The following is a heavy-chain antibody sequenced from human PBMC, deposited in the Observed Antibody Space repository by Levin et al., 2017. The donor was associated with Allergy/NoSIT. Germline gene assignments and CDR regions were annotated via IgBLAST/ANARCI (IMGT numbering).Heavy chain of an antibody. CDR1: GFTFSSYG. V-gene: IGHV3-30*18. D-gene: IGHD3-9*01. CDR3: AKAEGGLKYDILTGYYSGDY. CDR2: ISYDGSNK. J-gene: IGHJ4*02. Sequence: PGGSLRLSCAASGFTFSSYGMHWVRQAPGKGLEWVAVISYDGSNKYYADSVKGRFTISRDNSKNTLYLQMNSLRAEDTAVYYCAKAEGGLKYDILTGYYSGDYWGQGTLVTVSS.